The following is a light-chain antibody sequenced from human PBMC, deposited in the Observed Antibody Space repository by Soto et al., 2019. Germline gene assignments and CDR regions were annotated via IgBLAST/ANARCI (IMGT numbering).Light chain of an antibody. Sequence: DIQMTQSPSTLSGSVGDRVTITCRASQTISSWLAWYQQKPGKAPKLLIYKASTLKSGVPSTFSGSGSGTEFSLTVSSLQPDDFATYYCLQYESYPLTFGGGTKVDNK. V-gene: IGKV1-5*03. CDR2: KAS. J-gene: IGKJ4*01. CDR3: LQYESYPLT. CDR1: QTISSW.